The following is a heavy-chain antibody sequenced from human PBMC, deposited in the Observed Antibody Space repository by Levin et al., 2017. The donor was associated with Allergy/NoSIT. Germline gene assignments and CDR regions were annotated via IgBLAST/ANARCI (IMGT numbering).Heavy chain of an antibody. CDR1: GYTFTSYG. V-gene: IGHV1-18*01. CDR3: ARRPSNRDAYNPRVVDY. Sequence: PLASVKVSCKASGYTFTSYGISWVRQAPGQGLEWMGWISCYNGDTMYAQKVQGRVTMTTDTSTSTVYMELRSLRSDDTAVYYCARRPSNRDAYNPRVVDYWGQGTLVTVSS. D-gene: IGHD5-24*01. J-gene: IGHJ4*02. CDR2: ISCYNGDT.